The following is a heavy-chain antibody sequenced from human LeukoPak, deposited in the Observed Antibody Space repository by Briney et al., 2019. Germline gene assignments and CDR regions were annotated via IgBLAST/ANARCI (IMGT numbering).Heavy chain of an antibody. CDR1: GGTFSSYA. V-gene: IGHV7-4-1*02. Sequence: ASVKVSCKASGGTFSSYAISWVRQAPGQGLEWMGWIDTNTRDPTYAQGFTGRFVFSLDTSVSTAYLQISSLKAEDTAIYYCARLPTSLDVFDIWGQGTMVTVSS. J-gene: IGHJ3*02. CDR3: ARLPTSLDVFDI. CDR2: IDTNTRDP. D-gene: IGHD3-16*02.